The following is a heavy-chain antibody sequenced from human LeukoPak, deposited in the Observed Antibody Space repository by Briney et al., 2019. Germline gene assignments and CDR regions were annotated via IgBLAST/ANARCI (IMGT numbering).Heavy chain of an antibody. CDR1: GYSYNRCW. CDR2: IYPGDSDT. J-gene: IGHJ4*02. V-gene: IGHV5-51*01. Sequence: GESLKISWKGPGYSYNRCWIRWVGPTPRKNLAWMGIIYPGDSDTRYSPSFQGQVTTSADKSISTAYLQWSSLKASDTAMYYCARPRDWGGSGWYGAFDYWGQGTLVTVSS. D-gene: IGHD6-19*01. CDR3: ARPRDWGGSGWYGAFDY.